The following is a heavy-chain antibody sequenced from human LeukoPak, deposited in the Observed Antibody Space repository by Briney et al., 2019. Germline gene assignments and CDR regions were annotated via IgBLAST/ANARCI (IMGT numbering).Heavy chain of an antibody. Sequence: GGSLRLSCAASGFTFRSYAMHRVRQAPGKGLEWVAVISYDGSNKYYADSVKGRFTISRDNAKNSLYLQMNSLRAEDTAVYYCARMAVVTSDYWGQGTLVTVSS. CDR3: ARMAVVTSDY. D-gene: IGHD4-23*01. CDR1: GFTFRSYA. CDR2: ISYDGSNK. V-gene: IGHV3-30-3*01. J-gene: IGHJ4*02.